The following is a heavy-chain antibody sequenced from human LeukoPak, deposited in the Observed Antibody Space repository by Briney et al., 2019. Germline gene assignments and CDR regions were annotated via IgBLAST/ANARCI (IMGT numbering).Heavy chain of an antibody. CDR1: GGSISSYY. D-gene: IGHD6-13*01. CDR2: IYYSGST. V-gene: IGHV4-59*01. J-gene: IGHJ4*02. CDR3: ARVTGYMTEDYFDY. Sequence: SETLSLTCTVSGGSISSYYWSWIRQPPGKGLEWIGYIYYSGSTNYIPSLKSRVTISVDTSKNQFSLKLTPVTAADTAVYYCARVTGYMTEDYFDYWGQGTLITVSS.